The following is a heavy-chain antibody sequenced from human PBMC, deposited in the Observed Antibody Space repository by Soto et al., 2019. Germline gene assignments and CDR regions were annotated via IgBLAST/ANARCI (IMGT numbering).Heavy chain of an antibody. CDR3: ARASASVFQH. CDR1: GSTYTSYD. J-gene: IGHJ1*01. V-gene: IGHV1-8*01. CDR2: MNPNSGNA. D-gene: IGHD6-6*01. Sequence: ASVKVSCRASGSTYTSYDSSWVRQATGQGLEWMGWMNPNSGNAGYAQKFQGRVTMTRNTSISTAYMELSSLRSEDTAVYYCARASASVFQHWGQGTLVTVSS.